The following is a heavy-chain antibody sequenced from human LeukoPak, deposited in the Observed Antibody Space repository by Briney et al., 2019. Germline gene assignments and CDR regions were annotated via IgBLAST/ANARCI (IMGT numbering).Heavy chain of an antibody. D-gene: IGHD5-12*01. V-gene: IGHV1-69*04. CDR2: IIPILGIA. J-gene: IGHJ6*02. CDR1: GGTFSSYA. CDR3: ARALLPRVATISLVIYYYGMDV. Sequence: ALVKVSCKASGGTFSSYAISWVRQAPGQGLEWMGRIIPILGIANYAQKFQGRVTITADKSTSTAYMELSSLRSEDTAVYYCARALLPRVATISLVIYYYGMDVWGQGTTVTVSS.